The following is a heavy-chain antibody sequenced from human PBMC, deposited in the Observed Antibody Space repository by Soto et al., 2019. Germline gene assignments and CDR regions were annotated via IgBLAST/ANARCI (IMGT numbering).Heavy chain of an antibody. V-gene: IGHV4-31*03. CDR2: IYYSGSA. CDR3: ARXXXXXXXXXXXWFXP. CDR1: GGSISSGGYY. J-gene: IGHJ5*02. Sequence: QVQLQESGPGLVKPSQTLSLTCTVSGGSISSGGYYWSWIRQHPGKGLEWIGYIYYSGSAYYNPSLKSRVTISVDTSKNQFSLRLSSVTAADTAVYYCARXXXXXXXXXXXWFXPWGQGTLVTVSS.